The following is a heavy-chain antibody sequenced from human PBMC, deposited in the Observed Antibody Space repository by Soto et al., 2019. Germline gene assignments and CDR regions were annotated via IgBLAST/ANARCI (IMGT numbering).Heavy chain of an antibody. Sequence: SETLSLTCTVSGDSISSYYWSWIRQPPGKGLEWIGYIYYSGSTNYNPSLKSRVTISVDTSKNQFSLKLSSVTAADTAVYYCARDLGPIFGTTNWFDPWGQGTLVTVSS. V-gene: IGHV4-59*01. CDR2: IYYSGST. D-gene: IGHD3-3*01. CDR1: GDSISSYY. J-gene: IGHJ5*02. CDR3: ARDLGPIFGTTNWFDP.